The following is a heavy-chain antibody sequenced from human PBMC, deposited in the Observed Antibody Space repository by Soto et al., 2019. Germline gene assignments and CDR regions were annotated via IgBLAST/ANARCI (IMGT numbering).Heavy chain of an antibody. Sequence: ASVKVSWKASGYTFTSYGISWVRQAPGQGLEWMGWISAYNGNTNYAQKLQGRVTMTTDTSTSTAYMELRSLRSDDTAMYYCARFPDYDILTGYSHRFDYWGQGTLVTVSS. CDR3: ARFPDYDILTGYSHRFDY. J-gene: IGHJ4*02. D-gene: IGHD3-9*01. V-gene: IGHV1-18*01. CDR1: GYTFTSYG. CDR2: ISAYNGNT.